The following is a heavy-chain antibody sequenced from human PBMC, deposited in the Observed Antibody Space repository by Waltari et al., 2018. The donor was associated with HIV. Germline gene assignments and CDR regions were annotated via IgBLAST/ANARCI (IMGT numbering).Heavy chain of an antibody. Sequence: EVQLVESGGGLVKPGGSLRLSCAASGFTFSSYSMNWVRQAPGKGLEWVSSISSSSRYIYYADSVKGRFTISRDNAQNSLYLQMNSLRAEDTAVFYCARDLVADSVYFGLFDYWGQGTLVTVSS. CDR1: GFTFSSYS. CDR2: ISSSSRYI. V-gene: IGHV3-21*01. D-gene: IGHD3-22*01. J-gene: IGHJ4*02. CDR3: ARDLVADSVYFGLFDY.